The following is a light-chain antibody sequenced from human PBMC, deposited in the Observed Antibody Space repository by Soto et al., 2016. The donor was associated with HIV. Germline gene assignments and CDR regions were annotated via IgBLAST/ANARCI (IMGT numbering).Light chain of an antibody. Sequence: DIQMTQSPSSLSASVGDRVTITCRASQTITRYLNWYQCKPGKAPNLLIYGATTLQSGVPFRFSGSRSGTDFTLTITTLQPEDFATYFCQQSFGAPXTFGQGTKL. CDR2: GAT. CDR3: QQSFGAPXT. J-gene: IGKJ2*01. CDR1: QTITRY. V-gene: IGKV1-39*01.